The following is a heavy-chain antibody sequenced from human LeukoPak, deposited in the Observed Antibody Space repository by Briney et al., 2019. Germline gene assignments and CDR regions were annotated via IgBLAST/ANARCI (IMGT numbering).Heavy chain of an antibody. CDR2: IYYSGST. CDR1: GGSIGSYY. J-gene: IGHJ4*02. V-gene: IGHV4-59*01. D-gene: IGHD4-17*01. Sequence: SETLSLTCTVSGGSIGSYYWSWIRQPPGKGLEWIGYIYYSGSTNYNPSLKSRVTISVDTSKNQFSLKLSSVTAADTAVYYCARAVDYGDYRARYFDYWGQGTLVTVSS. CDR3: ARAVDYGDYRARYFDY.